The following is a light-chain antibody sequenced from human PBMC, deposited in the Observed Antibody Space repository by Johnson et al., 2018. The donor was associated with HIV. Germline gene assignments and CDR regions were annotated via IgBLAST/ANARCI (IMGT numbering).Light chain of an antibody. CDR3: GTWDSSLNPHYV. J-gene: IGLJ1*01. Sequence: QSVLTQPPSVSAAPGQKVTISCSGSSSNIGNNYVSWHHQLPGTAPKLLICDNNKRPSGIPDRISGSKSGTSAILGITGRQTGDEADYYCGTWDSSLNPHYVFGTGTKVTVL. V-gene: IGLV1-51*01. CDR2: DNN. CDR1: SSNIGNNY.